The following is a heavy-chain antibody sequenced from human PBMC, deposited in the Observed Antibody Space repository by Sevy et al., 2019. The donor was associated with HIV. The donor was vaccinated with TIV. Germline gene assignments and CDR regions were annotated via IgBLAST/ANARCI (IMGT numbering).Heavy chain of an antibody. D-gene: IGHD6-13*01. CDR2: INGDGSSI. CDR3: AGSNWYAAFDI. Sequence: GRSLRLSCATSGFSFSNNWMHWVRQAPGKGLVWVSRINGDGSSISYADPVNGRFTISRDNAKNTLYLQMNSLRVEDTAVYYCAGSNWYAAFDIWGPGTMVTVSS. CDR1: GFSFSNNW. J-gene: IGHJ3*02. V-gene: IGHV3-74*01.